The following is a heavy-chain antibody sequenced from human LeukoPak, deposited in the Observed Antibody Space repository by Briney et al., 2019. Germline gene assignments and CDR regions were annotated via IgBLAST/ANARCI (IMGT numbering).Heavy chain of an antibody. J-gene: IGHJ4*02. Sequence: GESLKISCEGSGYSFTSYWIGWVRQMPGKGLEWMGIIYPGDSDTRYSPSFQGQVTISADKSISTAYLQWSSLKASDTAMYYCARALGYCSGGSCYASRYYFDYWGQGTLVTVSS. CDR2: IYPGDSDT. CDR3: ARALGYCSGGSCYASRYYFDY. D-gene: IGHD2-15*01. CDR1: GYSFTSYW. V-gene: IGHV5-51*01.